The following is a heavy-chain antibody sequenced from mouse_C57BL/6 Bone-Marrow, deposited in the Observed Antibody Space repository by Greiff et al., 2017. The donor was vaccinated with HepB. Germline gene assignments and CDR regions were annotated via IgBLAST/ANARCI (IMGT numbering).Heavy chain of an antibody. D-gene: IGHD1-1*01. Sequence: EVKLMESGGDLVKPGGSLKLSCAASGFTFSSYGMSWVRQTPDKRLEWVATISSGGSYTYYPDSVKGRFTISRDNAKNTLYLQMSSLKSEDTAMYYCARPNYVGAMDYWGQGTSVTVSS. CDR1: GFTFSSYG. J-gene: IGHJ4*01. V-gene: IGHV5-6*01. CDR2: ISSGGSYT. CDR3: ARPNYVGAMDY.